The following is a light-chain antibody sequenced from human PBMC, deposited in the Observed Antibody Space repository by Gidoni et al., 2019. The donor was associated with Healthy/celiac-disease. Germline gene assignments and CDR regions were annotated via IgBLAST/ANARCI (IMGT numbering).Light chain of an antibody. J-gene: IGKJ2*01. Sequence: EIVLTQSPGTLSLSPGERATLSCRASQSVSSSYLAWYQQKPGQAPRLLIYGASSRATGIPDRFSGSGSGTDFTLTISRLEPEDFAVYYCQQYGRPPGYTFGQXTKLEIK. CDR3: QQYGRPPGYT. CDR1: QSVSSSY. V-gene: IGKV3-20*01. CDR2: GAS.